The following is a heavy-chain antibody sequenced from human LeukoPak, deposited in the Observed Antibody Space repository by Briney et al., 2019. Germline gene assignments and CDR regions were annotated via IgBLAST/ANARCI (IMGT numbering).Heavy chain of an antibody. CDR1: GFTFSSYS. V-gene: IGHV3-48*04. J-gene: IGHJ4*02. CDR2: ISSSSNTI. Sequence: PGGSLRLSCAASGFTFSSYSMNWVRQAPGKGLEWVSYISSSSNTIYYTDSVKGRLTISRDNAKNSLYLQMNSLRAEDTAVYYCARAETDYGVYYFDYWGQGTLVTVSS. D-gene: IGHD4-17*01. CDR3: ARAETDYGVYYFDY.